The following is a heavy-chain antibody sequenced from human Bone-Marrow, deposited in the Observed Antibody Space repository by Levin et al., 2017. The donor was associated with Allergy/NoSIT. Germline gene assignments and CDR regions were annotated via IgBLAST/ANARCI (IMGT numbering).Heavy chain of an antibody. CDR1: GYTFTSYY. CDR2: INPSGGST. Sequence: EASVKVSCKASGYTFTSYYMHWVRQAPGQGLEWMGIINPSGGSTSYAQKFQGRVTMTRDTSTSTVYMELSSLRSEDTAVYYCARAGDGYKYGGNLDYWGQGTLVTVSS. V-gene: IGHV1-46*01. CDR3: ARAGDGYKYGGNLDY. D-gene: IGHD5-24*01. J-gene: IGHJ4*02.